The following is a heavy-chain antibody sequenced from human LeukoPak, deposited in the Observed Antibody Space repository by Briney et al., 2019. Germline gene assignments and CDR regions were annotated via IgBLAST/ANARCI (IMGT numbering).Heavy chain of an antibody. CDR3: AREEVPYVVSSTYFDY. D-gene: IGHD2-2*01. V-gene: IGHV3-23*01. CDR1: GFTFSSYA. CDR2: ISGSGGST. J-gene: IGHJ4*02. Sequence: GGSLRLSCAASGFTFSSYAMSWVRQAPGKGLEWVSGISGSGGSTYYADSVKGRFTISRDNSKNTLYLQMNSLRAEDTAVYYCAREEVPYVVSSTYFDYWGQGTLVTVSS.